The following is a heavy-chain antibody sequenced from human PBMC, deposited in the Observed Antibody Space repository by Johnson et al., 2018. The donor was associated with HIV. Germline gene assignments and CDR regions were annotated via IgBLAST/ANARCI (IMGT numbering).Heavy chain of an antibody. D-gene: IGHD4-23*01. CDR1: GFTFSSYA. V-gene: IGHV3-33*08. CDR2: IWYDGSNE. CDR3: ARAHPFYGGNSEGAFDI. J-gene: IGHJ3*02. Sequence: VQLVESGGGVVQPGRSLRLSCAASGFTFSSYAMHWVRQAPGKGLEWVAVIWYDGSNEYYTDSVKGRFIISRDNSKNTVYLEMKSLRDEDTALYYCARAHPFYGGNSEGAFDIWGQGTMVTVSS.